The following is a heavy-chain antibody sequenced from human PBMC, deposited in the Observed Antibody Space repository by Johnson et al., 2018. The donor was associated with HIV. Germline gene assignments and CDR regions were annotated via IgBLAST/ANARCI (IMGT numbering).Heavy chain of an antibody. Sequence: QVQLVESGGGVVQPGRSLRLSCAASGFSFSDSAMPWFRQAPGKGLEWVAVISFDGSTIYSANSVKGRFTISRDNSKNTLYLQMSSLRAGDTAVYYCARGDYGGNLDAFDIWGQGTMVT. CDR3: ARGDYGGNLDAFDI. J-gene: IGHJ3*02. D-gene: IGHD4-23*01. CDR1: GFSFSDSA. CDR2: ISFDGSTI. V-gene: IGHV3-30-3*01.